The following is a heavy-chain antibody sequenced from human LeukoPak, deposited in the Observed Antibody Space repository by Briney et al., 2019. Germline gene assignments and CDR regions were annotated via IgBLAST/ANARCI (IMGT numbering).Heavy chain of an antibody. CDR3: AKQSAGSAAWYSLHYDF. CDR1: GFTLSSYA. CDR2: VDGGGGGT. D-gene: IGHD6-13*01. V-gene: IGHV3-23*01. Sequence: PGGSLRLSCAASGFTLSSYAMTWVRQAPGRGLEWVSSVDGGGGGTYYADSVKGRFTISRDNSKDTLYLQMNGLRAEDTAVYFCAKQSAGSAAWYSLHYDFWGQGILVTVSS. J-gene: IGHJ4*02.